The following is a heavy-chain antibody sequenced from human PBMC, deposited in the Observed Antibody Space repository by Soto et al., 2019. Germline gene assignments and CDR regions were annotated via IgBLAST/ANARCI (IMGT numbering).Heavy chain of an antibody. D-gene: IGHD6-19*01. J-gene: IGHJ4*02. CDR3: TGQSVAGAIDY. Sequence: SQTLSLTCAISGDSVSSYSAAWNWIRQSPSGGLEWLGRTYYRSRFFSDYAESVKSRIIINPDTSKNQFSLQLNSVTPEDTAVYYCTGQSVAGAIDYWGQGTPVTVSS. V-gene: IGHV6-1*01. CDR1: GDSVSSYSAA. CDR2: TYYRSRFFS.